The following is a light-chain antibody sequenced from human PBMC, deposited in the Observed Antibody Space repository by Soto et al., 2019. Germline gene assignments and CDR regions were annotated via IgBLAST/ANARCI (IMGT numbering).Light chain of an antibody. CDR3: QQYYSYPWT. Sequence: AIRMTQSPSSFSASTGDRVTITCRASQGISSYLAWYQQKPGKAPKPLIYAASTLQSGVPSRFSGSGSGIDFTLTLSCLQSEDLATYYCQQYYSYPWTFGQGTKVEIK. CDR1: QGISSY. V-gene: IGKV1-8*01. J-gene: IGKJ1*01. CDR2: AAS.